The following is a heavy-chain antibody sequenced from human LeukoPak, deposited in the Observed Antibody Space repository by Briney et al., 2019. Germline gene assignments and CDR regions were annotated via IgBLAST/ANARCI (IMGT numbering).Heavy chain of an antibody. V-gene: IGHV1-46*01. CDR2: ISTSDGNT. J-gene: IGHJ5*02. CDR1: GYTFISYH. D-gene: IGHD2-15*01. Sequence: GASVKVSCKASGYTFISYHMHWVRQAPGQGLEWMGMISTSDGNTNYAQKFQGRVTMTRDTSTSTVYMELRSLRAEDTAVYYCAPEPSGGTWFDPWGQGTLVTVSS. CDR3: APEPSGGTWFDP.